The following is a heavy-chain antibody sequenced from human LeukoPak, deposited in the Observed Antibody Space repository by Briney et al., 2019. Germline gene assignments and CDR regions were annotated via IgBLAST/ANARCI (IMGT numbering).Heavy chain of an antibody. CDR1: GGSFSGYY. D-gene: IGHD3-10*01. CDR3: ARRRVRYYYGSGSYPFDY. Sequence: PSETLSLTCAVYGGSFSGYYWSWIRQPPGEGLEWIGEINHSGSTNYNPSLKSRVTISVDTSKNQFSLKLSSVTAADTAVYYCARRRVRYYYGSGSYPFDYWGQGTLVTVSS. J-gene: IGHJ4*02. CDR2: INHSGST. V-gene: IGHV4-34*01.